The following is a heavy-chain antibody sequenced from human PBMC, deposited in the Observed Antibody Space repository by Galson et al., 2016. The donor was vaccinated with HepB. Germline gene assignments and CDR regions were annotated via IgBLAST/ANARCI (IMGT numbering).Heavy chain of an antibody. V-gene: IGHV1-46*01. J-gene: IGHJ1*01. Sequence: SVKVSCKASGYTFSSYFMHWGRQAPGQGLEWMGVMNPNGNKISYAQKFESRVTMTRDTSTSTVYMELNSLRSEDTAVYYCVREILGVVYWGQGSLVTVSS. CDR1: GYTFSSYF. CDR2: MNPNGNKI. D-gene: IGHD3-3*01. CDR3: VREILGVVY.